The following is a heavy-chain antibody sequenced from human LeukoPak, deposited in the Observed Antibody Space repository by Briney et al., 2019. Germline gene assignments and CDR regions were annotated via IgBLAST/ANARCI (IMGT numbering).Heavy chain of an antibody. Sequence: TLSLTCTVSGGSISSGGYYWSWIRQHPGKGLEWIGYIYYSGSTYYNPSLKSRVTISVDTSKNQFSLKLSSVTAADTAVYYCARSFTGSSSYWFDPWGQGTLVTVSS. CDR1: GGSISSGGYY. J-gene: IGHJ5*02. V-gene: IGHV4-31*03. CDR3: ARSFTGSSSYWFDP. CDR2: IYYSGST. D-gene: IGHD6-6*01.